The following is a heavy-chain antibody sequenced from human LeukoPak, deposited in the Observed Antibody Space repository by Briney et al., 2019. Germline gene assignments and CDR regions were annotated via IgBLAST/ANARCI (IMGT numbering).Heavy chain of an antibody. Sequence: GGSLRLSCSASGFSFSSYAMHWICQAPGKGLEYVSAISANGDTTYYADSVKGRFTISRDSSKNTLHLQMSSLRVEDTAVYYCVKQYNWNYYGFDYWGQGTLVTVSS. CDR3: VKQYNWNYYGFDY. J-gene: IGHJ4*02. V-gene: IGHV3-64D*06. CDR1: GFSFSSYA. D-gene: IGHD1-7*01. CDR2: ISANGDTT.